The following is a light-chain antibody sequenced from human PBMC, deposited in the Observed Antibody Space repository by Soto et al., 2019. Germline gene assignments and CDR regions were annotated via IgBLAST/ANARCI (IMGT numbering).Light chain of an antibody. V-gene: IGKV2D-29*01. CDR2: EVS. CDR3: MQSLQLNT. Sequence: DIVLTQTPLSLSVTPGQPSSISFNSSQGLLDSDGRTHLYWYVQKTGQPPQALIYEVSKRSSGVPDRFSGSGSGTHFTLTMSRVQAEDAGIYYCMQSLQLNTFGGGTKVDIK. CDR1: QGLLDSDGRTH. J-gene: IGKJ4*01.